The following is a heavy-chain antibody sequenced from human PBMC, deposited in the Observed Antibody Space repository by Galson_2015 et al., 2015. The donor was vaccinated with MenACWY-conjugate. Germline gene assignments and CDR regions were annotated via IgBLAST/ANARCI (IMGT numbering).Heavy chain of an antibody. CDR1: GVTFKTYA. J-gene: IGHJ4*02. CDR2: IWHDGSNT. CDR3: FAINSGIDY. D-gene: IGHD1-26*01. Sequence: SLRLSCAASGVTFKTYAMHWVRQTPGKGLEWVAAIWHDGSNTYYADSVKGRFTISRDNSKNAAYLQMNSLRAEDTAIYYCFAINSGIDYWGQGPLVTVSS. V-gene: IGHV3-33*01.